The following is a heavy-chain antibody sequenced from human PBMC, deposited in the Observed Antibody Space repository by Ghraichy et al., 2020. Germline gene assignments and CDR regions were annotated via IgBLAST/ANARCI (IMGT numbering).Heavy chain of an antibody. CDR2: IYNSGHT. V-gene: IGHV4-59*01. CDR3: AREYVRRYDQIPNDAFDI. D-gene: IGHD5-12*01. Sequence: SETLSLTCTVSGGSFSSFYWGWIRQPPAKGLEWIGYIYNSGHTNYNPSLKSRVTISINTSKNKFSLKLSSLHAADTAVYYCAREYVRRYDQIPNDAFDIWGHGTMVTVTS. J-gene: IGHJ3*02. CDR1: GGSFSSFY.